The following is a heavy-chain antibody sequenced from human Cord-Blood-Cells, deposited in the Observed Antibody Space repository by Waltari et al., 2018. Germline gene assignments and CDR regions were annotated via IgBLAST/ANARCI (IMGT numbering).Heavy chain of an antibody. D-gene: IGHD1-1*01. CDR2: VDPEDAET. V-gene: IGHV1-24*01. CDR3: ATGGSVQLERLFDY. Sequence: QIQPVHSAAEVKKPGPSVKVACKVLRNPLTELSMHGVRQAPGKGLEWMGGVDPEDAETIYAQKSQGRVTMTEDTSTDTAYMELSSLRSEDTAVYYCATGGSVQLERLFDYWGQGTLVTVAS. CDR1: RNPLTELS. J-gene: IGHJ4*02.